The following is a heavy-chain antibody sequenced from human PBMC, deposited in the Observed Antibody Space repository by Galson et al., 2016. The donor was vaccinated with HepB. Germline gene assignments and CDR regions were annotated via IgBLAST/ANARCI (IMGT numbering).Heavy chain of an antibody. D-gene: IGHD1-26*01. V-gene: IGHV3-74*01. Sequence: SLRLSCAASGFTFSSYWMHWVRQAPGKGLVWVSRIHSDGSYISYADSVKGRFTISRDNAKNTLYLQMNSLRAEDTAVYYCARGQAVGTTLRVDPWGQGTLVTVSS. CDR2: IHSDGSYI. CDR3: ARGQAVGTTLRVDP. CDR1: GFTFSSYW. J-gene: IGHJ5*02.